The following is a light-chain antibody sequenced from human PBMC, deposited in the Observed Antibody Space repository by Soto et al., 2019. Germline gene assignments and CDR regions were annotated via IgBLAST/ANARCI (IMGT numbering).Light chain of an antibody. Sequence: QSALTQPPSASGSPGQSVAISCTGTSSDVGGYNYVSCYQQHPGKAPKLMIYEVNKRPSGVPGRFSGSKSGNTASLTVSGLQAEDEADYYCSSYAGSSNVFGTGTKVTVL. J-gene: IGLJ1*01. CDR1: SSDVGGYNY. CDR2: EVN. CDR3: SSYAGSSNV. V-gene: IGLV2-8*01.